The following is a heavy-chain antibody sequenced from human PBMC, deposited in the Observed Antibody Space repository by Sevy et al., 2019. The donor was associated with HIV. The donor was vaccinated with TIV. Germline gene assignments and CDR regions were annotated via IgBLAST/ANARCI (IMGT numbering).Heavy chain of an antibody. CDR2: IKQDGSEK. D-gene: IGHD6-6*01. CDR3: ASWLIVARPSRYYGMDV. CDR1: GFTFSSYW. Sequence: GGSLRLSCAASGFTFSSYWMSWVRQAPGKGLEWVANIKQDGSEKYYVDSVKGRFTISRDNAKNSLYLQMNSLRAEDTAVYYCASWLIVARPSRYYGMDVWGQGTTVTVSS. J-gene: IGHJ6*02. V-gene: IGHV3-7*01.